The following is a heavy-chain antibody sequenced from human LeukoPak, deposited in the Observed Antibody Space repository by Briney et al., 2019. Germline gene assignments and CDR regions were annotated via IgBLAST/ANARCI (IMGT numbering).Heavy chain of an antibody. CDR3: ATDFYDAREH. CDR2: IQSSTNGGTV. V-gene: IGHV3-15*01. D-gene: IGHD5/OR15-5a*01. Sequence: GGSLRLSCAASGFTFSNTWMTWVRQAPGKGLEWIGRIQSSTNGGTVDYAAPLKGRFTISRDDSKNTLYLQMNSLTTEDTAFYYCATDFYDAREHWGQGTQVTVSS. J-gene: IGHJ1*01. CDR1: GFTFSNTW.